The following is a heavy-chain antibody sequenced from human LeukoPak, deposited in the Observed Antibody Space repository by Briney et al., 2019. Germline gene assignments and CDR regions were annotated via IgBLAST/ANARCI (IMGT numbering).Heavy chain of an antibody. Sequence: SETLSLTCTVSGGSISSYYWSWIRQPPGKGLEWIGYIYYSGSTNYNPSLKSRVTISVDTSKNQFSLKLSSVTAADTAVYYCARRGIYYDSSVYRLYVFDIWAKGKMVTVSS. V-gene: IGHV4-59*01. CDR3: ARRGIYYDSSVYRLYVFDI. CDR1: GGSISSYY. D-gene: IGHD3-22*01. J-gene: IGHJ3*02. CDR2: IYYSGST.